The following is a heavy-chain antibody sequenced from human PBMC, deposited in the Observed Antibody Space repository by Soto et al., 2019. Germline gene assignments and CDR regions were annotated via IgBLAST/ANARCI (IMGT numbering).Heavy chain of an antibody. J-gene: IGHJ6*02. CDR3: ARGAIQKRYYYYYGMDV. D-gene: IGHD6-25*01. CDR1: GGTFSSYA. V-gene: IGHV1-69*13. CDR2: IIPIFGTA. Sequence: GASVKVSCKASGGTFSSYAISWVRQAPGQGLEWMGGIIPIFGTANYAQKFQGRVTITADESTSTAYMELSSLRSEDTAVYYCARGAIQKRYYYYYGMDVWGQGTTVTVSS.